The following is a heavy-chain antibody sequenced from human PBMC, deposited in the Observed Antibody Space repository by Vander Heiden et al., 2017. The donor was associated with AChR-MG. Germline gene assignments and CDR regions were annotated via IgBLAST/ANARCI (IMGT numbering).Heavy chain of an antibody. CDR1: GGTFSSYA. V-gene: IGHV1-69*01. Sequence: QVQLVQSGAEVKKPGSSVKVSCKASGGTFSSYAISWVRQAPGQGLEWMGGIIPIFGTANYAQKFQGRVTITADESTSTAYMELSSLRSEDTAVYYCARVIYYDSSGYYLPYYFDYWGQGTLVTVSS. D-gene: IGHD3-22*01. J-gene: IGHJ4*02. CDR2: IIPIFGTA. CDR3: ARVIYYDSSGYYLPYYFDY.